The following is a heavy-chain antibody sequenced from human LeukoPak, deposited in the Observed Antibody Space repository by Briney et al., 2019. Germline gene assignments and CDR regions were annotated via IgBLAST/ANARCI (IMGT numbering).Heavy chain of an antibody. CDR3: AKARSGWYGVEDY. CDR2: ISGSGGST. CDR1: GFTFSSYA. J-gene: IGHJ4*02. D-gene: IGHD6-19*01. V-gene: IGHV3-23*01. Sequence: GGSLRLSCAASGFTFSSYAMSWVRQAPGKGLEWVSAISGSGGSTYYADSVKGRFTISRDNSKNTLYLQMNSLRAGDTAVYYCAKARSGWYGVEDYWGQGTPVTVSS.